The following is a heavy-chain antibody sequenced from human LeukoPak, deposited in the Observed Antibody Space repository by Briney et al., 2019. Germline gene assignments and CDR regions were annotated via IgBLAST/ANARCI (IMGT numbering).Heavy chain of an antibody. CDR3: AREAIVLVPAATFDY. CDR2: FNTENGNT. J-gene: IGHJ4*02. CDR1: GGTFSSYA. V-gene: IGHV1-18*01. Sequence: ASVKVSCKAPGGTFSSYAISWVRQAPGQGLEWMGWFNTENGNTNYAQKVQGRVTMTADTSTSTSYMELRSLRSEDTAVYYCAREAIVLVPAATFDYWGQGTLVTVSS. D-gene: IGHD2-2*01.